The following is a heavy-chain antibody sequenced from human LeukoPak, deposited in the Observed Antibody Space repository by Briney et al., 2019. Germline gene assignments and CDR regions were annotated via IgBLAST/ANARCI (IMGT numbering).Heavy chain of an antibody. J-gene: IGHJ6*03. Sequence: SETLSLTCTVSGVSISSSSYYWGWIRQPPGKGLEWIVSIYYSGSTSYNPSLKSRVTISVDTSKNQFSLKLSSVTAADTAVYYCARGVSDSDYYYHYMDVWGKGTTVTVYS. V-gene: IGHV4-39*01. CDR3: ARGVSDSDYYYHYMDV. D-gene: IGHD3-22*01. CDR2: IYYSGST. CDR1: GVSISSSSYY.